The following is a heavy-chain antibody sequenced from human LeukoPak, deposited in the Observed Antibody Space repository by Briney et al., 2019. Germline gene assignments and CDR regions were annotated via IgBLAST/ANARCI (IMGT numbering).Heavy chain of an antibody. CDR1: GYTLTSYY. Sequence: ASVKVSCKASGYTLTSYYMHWVRQAPGQGLEWMGIINPSGGSTRYAQKFQGRVTMTRDTSTSTVYMELSSLRSEDTAMYYCARNPVTTKYFDYWGQGTLVTVSS. D-gene: IGHD4-17*01. CDR2: INPSGGST. CDR3: ARNPVTTKYFDY. J-gene: IGHJ4*02. V-gene: IGHV1-46*01.